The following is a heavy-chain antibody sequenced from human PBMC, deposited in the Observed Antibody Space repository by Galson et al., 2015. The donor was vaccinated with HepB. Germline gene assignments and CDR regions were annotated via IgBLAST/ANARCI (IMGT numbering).Heavy chain of an antibody. CDR3: ARGWGPDYEITHLNLDY. J-gene: IGHJ4*02. D-gene: IGHD3-22*01. V-gene: IGHV5-51*03. CDR1: GYNFAGYW. Sequence: QSGAEVKEPGESLKISCKGSGYNFAGYWIGWVRQMPGKGLEWMGIIFPGDSHTRYSPSFQGQVTISGDKSIRTAYLQWSSLKTADIAMTYCARGWGPDYEITHLNLDYWRQGNLVTVSS. CDR2: IFPGDSHT.